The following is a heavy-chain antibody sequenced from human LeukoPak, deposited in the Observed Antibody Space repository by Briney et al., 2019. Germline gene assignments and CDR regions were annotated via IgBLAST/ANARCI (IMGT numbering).Heavy chain of an antibody. CDR3: ARGGRGYSYENYYFDY. CDR1: GGSTSSYY. V-gene: IGHV4-4*07. Sequence: PSETLSLACTVSGGSTSSYYWSWIRQPAGKGLEWIGRIYTSGSTNYNPSLKSRVTMSVDTSKNQFSLKLSSVTAADTAVYYCARGGRGYSYENYYFDYWGQGTLVTVSS. J-gene: IGHJ4*02. D-gene: IGHD5-18*01. CDR2: IYTSGST.